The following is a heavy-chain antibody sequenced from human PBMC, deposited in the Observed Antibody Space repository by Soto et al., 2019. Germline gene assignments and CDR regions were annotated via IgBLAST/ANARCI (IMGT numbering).Heavy chain of an antibody. CDR3: AKDLGRQQLGGPHGWFDY. CDR1: GFTFSSYA. Sequence: PGGSLRLSCAASGFTFSSYAMSWVRQAPGKGLEWVSAISGSGGSTYYADSVKGRFTISRDNSKNTLYLQMNSLRAEDTAVYYCAKDLGRQQLGGPHGWFDYGGQGPRVTVSS. D-gene: IGHD6-13*01. J-gene: IGHJ4*02. V-gene: IGHV3-23*01. CDR2: ISGSGGST.